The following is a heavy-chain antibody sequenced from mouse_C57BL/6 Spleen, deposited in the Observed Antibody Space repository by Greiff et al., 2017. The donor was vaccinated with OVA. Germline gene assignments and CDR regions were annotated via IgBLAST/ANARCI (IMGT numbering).Heavy chain of an antibody. J-gene: IGHJ4*01. V-gene: IGHV1-72*01. CDR2: FDPNSGGT. Sequence: QVHVKQPGAELVKPGASVKLSCKASGYTFTSYWMHWVKQRPGRGLEWIGRFDPNSGGTKYNEKFQSKATLTVDKPSSTAYMQLSSLTSEDSAVCYCAKGGSSPYAMDYWGQGTSVTVSS. CDR1: GYTFTSYW. D-gene: IGHD1-1*01. CDR3: AKGGSSPYAMDY.